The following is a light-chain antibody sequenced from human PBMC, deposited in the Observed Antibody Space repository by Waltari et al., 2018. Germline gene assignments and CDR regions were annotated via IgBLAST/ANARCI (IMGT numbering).Light chain of an antibody. CDR2: SNN. CDR1: NSNIGSNT. Sequence: QSVLAQPPSAPGTPGQRITISSSGSNSNIGSNTVNWYQQFPGTAPRLLIYSNNQRPSGVPDRFSASKSGSSAALAIYGLHSEDEADYYCSTWDDRLTGVVFGGGTKVTVL. CDR3: STWDDRLTGVV. J-gene: IGLJ2*01. V-gene: IGLV1-44*01.